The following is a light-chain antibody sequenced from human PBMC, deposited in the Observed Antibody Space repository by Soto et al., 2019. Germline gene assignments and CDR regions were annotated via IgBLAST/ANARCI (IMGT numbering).Light chain of an antibody. CDR1: QSVSSY. Sequence: EIVLTQSPATLSLSPGERATLSCRASQSVSSYLAWYQHKPGQAPRLLIYDASNRATGIPARFSGSGSGTDFTLTVSSLEHEDFAVYYCQQRSNWPTFGGGTKVEIK. CDR2: DAS. J-gene: IGKJ4*01. V-gene: IGKV3-11*01. CDR3: QQRSNWPT.